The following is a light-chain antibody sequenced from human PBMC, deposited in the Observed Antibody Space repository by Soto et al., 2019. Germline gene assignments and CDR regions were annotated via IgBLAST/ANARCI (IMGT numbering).Light chain of an antibody. CDR3: QQYNNWVT. V-gene: IGKV3-15*01. J-gene: IGKJ3*01. Sequence: EIVMTQSPATLSVSPGERATLSCRASQSVSSNLAWYQQKPGQALRLLIYGASTRATGIPARFSGSGSGTEFTLTISSLQSEDFAVYYCQQYNNWVTFGPGTKVDIK. CDR1: QSVSSN. CDR2: GAS.